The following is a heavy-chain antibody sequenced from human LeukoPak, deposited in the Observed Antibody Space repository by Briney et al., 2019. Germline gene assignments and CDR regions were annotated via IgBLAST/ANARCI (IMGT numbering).Heavy chain of an antibody. Sequence: PGRSLRLSCAASGFTFSSYGMHWVRQAPGKGLEWVAVIWYDGSNKYYADSVKGRFTISRDNSKNTLYLQMNSLRAEDTAVYCCARDRADWGYYFDYWGQGTLVTVSS. CDR3: ARDRADWGYYFDY. V-gene: IGHV3-33*01. D-gene: IGHD3-16*01. CDR2: IWYDGSNK. CDR1: GFTFSSYG. J-gene: IGHJ4*02.